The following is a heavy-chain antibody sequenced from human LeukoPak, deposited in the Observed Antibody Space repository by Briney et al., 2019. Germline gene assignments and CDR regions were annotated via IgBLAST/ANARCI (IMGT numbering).Heavy chain of an antibody. CDR1: GYTLTELS. CDR2: FDPEDGET. Sequence: ASVKVSCKVSGYTLTELSMHWVRQAPGKGLEWMGGFDPEDGETIYAQKFQGRVTMTEDTSTDTAYMELSGLRSEDTAVYYCAIWAGYCSSTSCYRGGFDPWGQGTLVTVSS. J-gene: IGHJ5*02. D-gene: IGHD2-2*02. CDR3: AIWAGYCSSTSCYRGGFDP. V-gene: IGHV1-24*01.